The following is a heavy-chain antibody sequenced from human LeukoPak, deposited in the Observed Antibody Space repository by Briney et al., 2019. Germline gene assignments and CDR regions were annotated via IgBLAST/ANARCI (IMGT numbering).Heavy chain of an antibody. CDR3: AKGITAADGMDV. CDR2: ISGSGGST. CDR1: GFTFDDYA. Sequence: GRSLRLSCAASGFTFDDYAMHWVRQAPGKGLEWVSGISGSGGSTYYADSVKGRFTISRDNSKNTLYLQMNSLRAEDTAVYYCAKGITAADGMDVWGQGTTVTVSS. D-gene: IGHD6-13*01. V-gene: IGHV3-23*01. J-gene: IGHJ6*02.